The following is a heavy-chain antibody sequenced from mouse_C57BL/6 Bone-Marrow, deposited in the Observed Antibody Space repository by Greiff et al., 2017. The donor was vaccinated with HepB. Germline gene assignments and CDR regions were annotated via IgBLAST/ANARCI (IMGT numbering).Heavy chain of an antibody. J-gene: IGHJ3*01. CDR2: INPSSGYT. CDR1: GYTFTSYT. Sequence: QVQLQQSGAELARPGASVKMSCKASGYTFTSYTMHWVKQRPGQGLEWSGYINPSSGYTKYNQKFKDKDTLTADKSASTDYMQLSSLTAEDAAVYSCSSDYCGSSSAWFAYWGQGTLVTVSA. CDR3: SSDYCGSSSAWFAY. D-gene: IGHD1-1*01. V-gene: IGHV1-4*01.